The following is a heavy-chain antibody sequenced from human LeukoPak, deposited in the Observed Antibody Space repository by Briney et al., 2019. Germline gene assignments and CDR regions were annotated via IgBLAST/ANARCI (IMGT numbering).Heavy chain of an antibody. CDR2: IYYSGST. Sequence: PSETLSLTCTVSGGSVSSGSYYWSWIRQPPGKGLEWIGYIYYSGSTNYNPSLKSRVTISVDTSKNQFSLKLTSVTAADTAVYYCARNVSRGFDPWGQGTLVTVSS. CDR3: ARNVSRGFDP. V-gene: IGHV4-61*01. CDR1: GGSVSSGSYY. J-gene: IGHJ5*02. D-gene: IGHD3-10*01.